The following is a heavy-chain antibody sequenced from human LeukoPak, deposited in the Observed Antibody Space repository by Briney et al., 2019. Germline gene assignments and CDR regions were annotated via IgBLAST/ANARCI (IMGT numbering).Heavy chain of an antibody. CDR3: ARESWFYNWFDP. D-gene: IGHD6-13*01. J-gene: IGHJ5*02. Sequence: SETLSLTCTVSGGSISSYYWSWIRQPPGKGLEWIGYIYYSGSTNYNPSLKSRVTISVDTSKNQFSLKLSSVTAADTAVYYCARESWFYNWFDPWGQGTLVTVSS. CDR1: GGSISSYY. CDR2: IYYSGST. V-gene: IGHV4-59*12.